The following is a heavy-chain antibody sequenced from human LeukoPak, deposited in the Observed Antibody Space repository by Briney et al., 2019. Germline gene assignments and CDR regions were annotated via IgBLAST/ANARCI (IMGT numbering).Heavy chain of an antibody. CDR3: AKDNWNYVNGLDY. CDR1: GLTFSSYA. Sequence: GGSLRLSCAASGLTFSSYAMSWVRQAPGKGLEWVSAISGSGGSTYYADSVKGRFTISRDNSKNMLYLQMNSLRAEDTAVYYCAKDNWNYVNGLDYWGQGTLVTVSS. J-gene: IGHJ4*02. CDR2: ISGSGGST. D-gene: IGHD1-7*01. V-gene: IGHV3-23*01.